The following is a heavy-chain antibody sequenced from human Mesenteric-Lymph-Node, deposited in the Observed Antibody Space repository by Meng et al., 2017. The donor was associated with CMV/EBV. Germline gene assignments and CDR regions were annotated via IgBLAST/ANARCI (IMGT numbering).Heavy chain of an antibody. CDR1: GGSIASGDYY. V-gene: IGHV4-30-4*08. Sequence: SETLSLTCTVSGGSIASGDYYWSWIRQPPGKGLECIGYIYYSGSTYYNPSLKSRVTISLDTSKNQFSLKLSSVTAADTAVYYCAGGVGYCSSTSCSNHQPWGQGTLVTVSS. J-gene: IGHJ4*02. CDR2: IYYSGST. D-gene: IGHD2-2*01. CDR3: AGGVGYCSSTSCSNHQP.